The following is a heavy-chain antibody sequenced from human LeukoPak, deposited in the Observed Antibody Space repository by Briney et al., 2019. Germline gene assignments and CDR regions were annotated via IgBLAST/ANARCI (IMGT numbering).Heavy chain of an antibody. CDR3: ARASPPTS. Sequence: SQTLSLTCAVSGGSISSGGYSWSWIRQPPGKGLEWIGYIYHSESTYYNPSLKSRVTISVDRSKNQFSLKLSSVTAADTAVYYCARASPPTSWGQGTLVTVSS. CDR1: GGSISSGGYS. CDR2: IYHSEST. J-gene: IGHJ5*02. V-gene: IGHV4-30-2*01. D-gene: IGHD3-16*01.